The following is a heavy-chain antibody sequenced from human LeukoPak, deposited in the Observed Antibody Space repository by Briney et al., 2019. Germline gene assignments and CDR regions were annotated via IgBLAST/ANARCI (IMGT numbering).Heavy chain of an antibody. Sequence: GGSLRLSCAASGFTFSSYGMQWVRQAPCKGLEWVAFIRYDGGNKYYADSVKGRFTISRDNSKNTLYLQMNSLRTEDTAVYYCAKDEVTRGYYYVDVWGKGTTVTVSS. V-gene: IGHV3-30*02. CDR2: IRYDGGNK. D-gene: IGHD4-11*01. CDR1: GFTFSSYG. J-gene: IGHJ6*03. CDR3: AKDEVTRGYYYVDV.